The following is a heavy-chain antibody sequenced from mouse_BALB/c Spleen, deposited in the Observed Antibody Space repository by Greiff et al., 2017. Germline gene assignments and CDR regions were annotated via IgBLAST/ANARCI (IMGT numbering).Heavy chain of an antibody. J-gene: IGHJ2*01. CDR1: GFTFSSYT. Sequence: EVMLVESGGGLVKPGGSLKLSCAASGFTFSSYTMSWVRQTPEKRLEWVATISSGGSYTYYPDSVKGRFTISRDNAKNTLYLQMSSLKSEDTAMYYCTRDPGSSLGFDYWGQGTTLTVSS. V-gene: IGHV5-6-4*01. CDR3: TRDPGSSLGFDY. D-gene: IGHD1-1*01. CDR2: ISSGGSYT.